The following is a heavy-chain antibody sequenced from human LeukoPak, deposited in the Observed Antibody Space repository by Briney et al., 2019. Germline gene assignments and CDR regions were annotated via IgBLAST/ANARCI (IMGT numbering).Heavy chain of an antibody. D-gene: IGHD3-10*01. CDR1: GFTFSSYS. Sequence: GGSLRLSCAASGFTFSSYSMNWVRQAPGKGLEWVSYISSSSSTIYYADSVKGRFTISRDNAKNSLYLQMNSLRAEDTAVYYCAGKRITMVRGVISPDNWFDPWGQGTLVTVSS. CDR3: AGKRITMVRGVISPDNWFDP. V-gene: IGHV3-48*04. CDR2: ISSSSSTI. J-gene: IGHJ5*02.